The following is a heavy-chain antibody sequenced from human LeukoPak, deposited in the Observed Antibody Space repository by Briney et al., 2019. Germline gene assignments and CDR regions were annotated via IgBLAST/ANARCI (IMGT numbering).Heavy chain of an antibody. D-gene: IGHD2-2*01. CDR3: AGAPVCSSTSCHNWFDP. J-gene: IGHJ5*02. V-gene: IGHV4-34*01. Sequence: SETLSLTCAVYGGSFSGYYWIWIRQPPGKGLEWSGEINHSGSTNYNPSLKSRVTISVDTSKNQSSLKLSSVTAADTAVYYCAGAPVCSSTSCHNWFDPWGQGTLVTVSS. CDR1: GGSFSGYY. CDR2: INHSGST.